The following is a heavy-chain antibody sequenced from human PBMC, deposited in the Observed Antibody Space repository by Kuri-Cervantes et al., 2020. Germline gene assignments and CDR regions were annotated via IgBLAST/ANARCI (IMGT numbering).Heavy chain of an antibody. Sequence: GVLKISCAASGFTFSSDDMHWVRQATGKGLEWVSAIGTAVDTYYPGSVKGRFTISRENAKNSLYLQMNSLRAGDTAVYYCARAMMWSSDAFDIWGQGTMVTDSS. J-gene: IGHJ3*02. V-gene: IGHV3-13*01. D-gene: IGHD3-22*01. CDR1: GFTFSSDD. CDR2: IGTAVDT. CDR3: ARAMMWSSDAFDI.